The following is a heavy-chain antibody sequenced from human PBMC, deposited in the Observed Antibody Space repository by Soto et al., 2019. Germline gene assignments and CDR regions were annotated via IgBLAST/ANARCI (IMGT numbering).Heavy chain of an antibody. CDR1: GFTFSDYW. Sequence: EVQLVESGGGLVQPGGSLRLSCAASGFTFSDYWMSWVRQTPGKGLEWVANINQDESEKYYMDSVKGRFTISRDNAKNSLYLQMNSLRTEDAAVYYCARDRAVYNRGWPWYWGQGTLVTVSS. CDR2: INQDESEK. J-gene: IGHJ4*02. V-gene: IGHV3-7*01. D-gene: IGHD6-19*01. CDR3: ARDRAVYNRGWPWY.